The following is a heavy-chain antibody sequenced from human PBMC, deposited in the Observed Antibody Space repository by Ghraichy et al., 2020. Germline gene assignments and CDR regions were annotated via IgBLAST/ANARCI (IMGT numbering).Heavy chain of an antibody. CDR2: IYYSGNT. J-gene: IGHJ4*02. CDR1: GGSISSNNYY. Sequence: SETLSLTCTVSGGSISSNNYYWGWVRQPPGKGLEWIGSIYYSGNTYYNSSLQSRVTISVDTSNNQFFLKVSSVTAADTAVYFCARHPVRGYYPDYFDYWGQGNLVTVYS. V-gene: IGHV4-39*07. D-gene: IGHD3-10*01. CDR3: ARHPVRGYYPDYFDY.